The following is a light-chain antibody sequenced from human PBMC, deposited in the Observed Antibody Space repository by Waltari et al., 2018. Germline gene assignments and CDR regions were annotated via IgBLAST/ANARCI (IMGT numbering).Light chain of an antibody. CDR1: QSISSY. CDR3: QQSYSTLYT. Sequence: DIQMTQSPSSLSASVGDRVTITCRASQSISSYLNWYQQKPGKAPKPLIYAASSLQSGVPSRFSGSGSGTDVTLTICSLQPEDFATYYCQQSYSTLYTFGQGTKLEIK. CDR2: AAS. V-gene: IGKV1-39*01. J-gene: IGKJ2*01.